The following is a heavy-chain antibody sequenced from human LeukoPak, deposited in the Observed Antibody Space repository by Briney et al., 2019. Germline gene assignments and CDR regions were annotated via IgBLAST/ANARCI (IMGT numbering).Heavy chain of an antibody. V-gene: IGHV3-33*01. CDR3: ASATYYYGSGSYSLGY. CDR1: GFTFTSYG. J-gene: IGHJ4*02. Sequence: PGGSLRLSCAPSGFTFTSYGMHWVRQAPGKGPEWVAVIWYDGSNKYYADSVKGRFTISRDNSKNTLYLQMNSLRAEDTAVYYCASATYYYGSGSYSLGYWGQGTLVTVSS. D-gene: IGHD3-10*01. CDR2: IWYDGSNK.